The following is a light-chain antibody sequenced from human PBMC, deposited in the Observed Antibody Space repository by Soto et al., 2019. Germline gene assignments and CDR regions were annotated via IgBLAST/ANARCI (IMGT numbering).Light chain of an antibody. CDR1: SSNIRNNY. CDR2: DNN. J-gene: IGLJ1*01. V-gene: IGLV1-51*01. Sequence: QSVLTQPPSVSAAPRQKVTISCSGSSSNIRNNYVSWYQQLPGTAPKLLTYDNNKRPSGIPDRFSGSKSGTSATLGITGLQTGDEADYYCGTWDSSLSAYVFGTGTKVTVL. CDR3: GTWDSSLSAYV.